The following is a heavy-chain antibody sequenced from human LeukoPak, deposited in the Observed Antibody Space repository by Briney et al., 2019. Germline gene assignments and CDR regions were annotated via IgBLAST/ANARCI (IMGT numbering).Heavy chain of an antibody. CDR3: ARDLLIRYFDWSYYYYYGMDV. V-gene: IGHV1-46*01. J-gene: IGHJ6*02. D-gene: IGHD3-9*01. Sequence: GASVKVSCKASGYTFTSYYMHWVRQAPGQGLEWMGIINPSGGSTSYAQKSQGRVTMTRDTSTSTVYMELSSLRSEDTAVYYCARDLLIRYFDWSYYYYYGMDVWGQGTTVTVSS. CDR1: GYTFTSYY. CDR2: INPSGGST.